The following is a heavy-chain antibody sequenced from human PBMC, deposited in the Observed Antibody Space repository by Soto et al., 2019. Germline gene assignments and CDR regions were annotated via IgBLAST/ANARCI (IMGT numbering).Heavy chain of an antibody. Sequence: EVQLLESGGGLVQPGGSLRLSCAASGFTFSSYAMSWVRQAPGKGLEWVSAISGSGGSTYYADSVKGRFTISRDNSKNTLYLQMNSLRAEDTAVYYCAKEAGITMVRGIITLDYWGQGTLVTVSS. D-gene: IGHD3-10*01. J-gene: IGHJ4*02. V-gene: IGHV3-23*01. CDR1: GFTFSSYA. CDR2: ISGSGGST. CDR3: AKEAGITMVRGIITLDY.